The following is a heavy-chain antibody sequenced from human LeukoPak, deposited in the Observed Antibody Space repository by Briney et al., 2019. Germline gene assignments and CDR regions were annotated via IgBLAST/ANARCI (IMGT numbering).Heavy chain of an antibody. D-gene: IGHD3-22*01. CDR1: GYTLTSYY. CDR3: ARLMDYYDIASAFDI. CDR2: INPSGGST. J-gene: IGHJ3*02. V-gene: IGHV1-46*01. Sequence: GASVKVSCKASGYTLTSYYMHWVRQAPGQGLEWMGIINPSGGSTSYAQKFQGRVTMTRDTSTSTVYMELSSLRSEDTAVYYCARLMDYYDIASAFDIWGQGTMVTVSS.